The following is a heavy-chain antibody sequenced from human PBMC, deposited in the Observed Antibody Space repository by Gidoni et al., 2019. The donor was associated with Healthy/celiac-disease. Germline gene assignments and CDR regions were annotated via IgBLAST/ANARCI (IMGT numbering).Heavy chain of an antibody. V-gene: IGHV3-53*01. CDR3: ARGPPLYGDYVFDI. CDR2: MYSGGST. Sequence: EVQLVESGGGLIQPGGSLRLSCAASGFTVSSNYMPWVRQAPGKGLEWVSVMYSGGSTYYADSVKGRFTISRDNSKNTLYLQMNSLRAEDTAVYYCARGPPLYGDYVFDIWGQGTMVTVSS. D-gene: IGHD4-17*01. J-gene: IGHJ3*02. CDR1: GFTVSSNY.